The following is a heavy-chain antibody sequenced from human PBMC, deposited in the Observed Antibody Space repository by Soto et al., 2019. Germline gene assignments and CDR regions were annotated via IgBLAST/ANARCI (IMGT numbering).Heavy chain of an antibody. V-gene: IGHV1-69*06. CDR3: ARDPVDPFGYLDV. D-gene: IGHD2-21*01. CDR2: IIPLMRTV. J-gene: IGHJ6*02. CDR1: EGTFASYS. Sequence: QEELVQSGAEVKKPGSSVNVSCRTSEGTFASYSITWLRQAPGQRLEWMGEIIPLMRTVNYAQKFQDRVTITGDRSTSTVYMALSSLRSDDTAVYYCARDPVDPFGYLDVWGQGTPVTVSS.